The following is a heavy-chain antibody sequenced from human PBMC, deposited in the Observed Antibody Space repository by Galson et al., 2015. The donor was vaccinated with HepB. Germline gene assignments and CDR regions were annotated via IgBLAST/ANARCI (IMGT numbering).Heavy chain of an antibody. CDR3: TTLRLMTTVTTPRSFERYYFDY. J-gene: IGHJ4*02. CDR1: GFTFSNAW. V-gene: IGHV3-15*01. D-gene: IGHD4-17*01. Sequence: SLRLSCAASGFTFSNAWMSWVRQAPGKGLEWVGRIKSKTDGGTTDYAAPVKGRFTISRDDSKNTLYLQMNSLKTEDTAVYYCTTLRLMTTVTTPRSFERYYFDYWGQGTLVTVSS. CDR2: IKSKTDGGTT.